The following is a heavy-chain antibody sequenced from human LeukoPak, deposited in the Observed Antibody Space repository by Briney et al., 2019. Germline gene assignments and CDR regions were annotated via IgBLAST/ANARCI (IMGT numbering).Heavy chain of an antibody. V-gene: IGHV4-34*01. Sequence: SETLSLTCAVYGGSFSGYYWSWIRQPPGKGLEWIGEINHSGSTNYNPSLKSRVTISVDTSKNQFSLKLSSVTAADTAVYYCARANTNKSSSSSLYLGAWGQGTLVTVSS. D-gene: IGHD6-6*01. CDR2: INHSGST. J-gene: IGHJ5*02. CDR1: GGSFSGYY. CDR3: ARANTNKSSSSSLYLGA.